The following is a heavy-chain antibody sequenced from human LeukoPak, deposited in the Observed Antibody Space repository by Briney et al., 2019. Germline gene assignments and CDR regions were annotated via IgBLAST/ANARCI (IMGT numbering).Heavy chain of an antibody. V-gene: IGHV4-34*01. CDR3: ARKVVTPLFSYYYYGMDV. D-gene: IGHD4-23*01. CDR2: INHSGST. Sequence: SETLSLTCAVYGGSLSGYYWSWIRQPPGKGLEWIGEINHSGSTNYNPSLKSRVTISVDTSKNQFSLKLSSVTAADTAVYYCARKVVTPLFSYYYYGMDVWGQGTTVTVSS. CDR1: GGSLSGYY. J-gene: IGHJ6*02.